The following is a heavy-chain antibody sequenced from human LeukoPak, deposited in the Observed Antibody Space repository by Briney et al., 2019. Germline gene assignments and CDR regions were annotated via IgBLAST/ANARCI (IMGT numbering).Heavy chain of an antibody. CDR3: ARGGGYSYGSFDY. Sequence: GASLRLSCAASGFTFSSYAMSWVRQAPGHGLVWVSRIKRDGSSTSYADSVKGRFTISRDNAKNKLYLQMNSRRAEGTALYYCARGGGYSYGSFDYWGQGNLVSVPS. J-gene: IGHJ4*02. CDR1: GFTFSSYA. D-gene: IGHD5-18*01. V-gene: IGHV3-74*01. CDR2: IKRDGSST.